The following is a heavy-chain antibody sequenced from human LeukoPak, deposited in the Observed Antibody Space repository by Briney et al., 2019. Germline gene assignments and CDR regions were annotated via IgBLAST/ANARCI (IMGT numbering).Heavy chain of an antibody. CDR2: IYVGGRTT. D-gene: IGHD3-10*01. V-gene: IGHV3-48*01. CDR1: GFTVIEYT. Sequence: GGSLRLSCVVSGFTVIEYTMNWVRQAPGKGLEWISYIYVGGRTTWYADSVKGRFTISTDSAKNSLFLQMDSLRAEDTAVYYCARDKHYAFDMWGQGTVVTVSS. J-gene: IGHJ3*02. CDR3: ARDKHYAFDM.